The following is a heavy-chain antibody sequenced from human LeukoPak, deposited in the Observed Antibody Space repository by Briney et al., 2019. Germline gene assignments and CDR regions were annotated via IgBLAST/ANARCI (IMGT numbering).Heavy chain of an antibody. V-gene: IGHV4-31*03. CDR1: GGSISSGGYY. Sequence: SETLSLTCTVSGGSISSGGYYWSWIRQHPGKGLEWIGYIYYSGSTYYNPSLKSRVTISVDTSKNQFSLKLSSVTAADTAVYYCARLELRYFDWLSTYYFDYWGQGTLVTVSS. CDR3: ARLELRYFDWLSTYYFDY. CDR2: IYYSGST. D-gene: IGHD3-9*01. J-gene: IGHJ4*02.